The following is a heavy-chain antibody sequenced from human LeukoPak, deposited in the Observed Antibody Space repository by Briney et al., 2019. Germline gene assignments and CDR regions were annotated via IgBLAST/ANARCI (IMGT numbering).Heavy chain of an antibody. J-gene: IGHJ6*02. Sequence: GGSLRLSCAASGFTFSDYYMSWIRQAPGKGLEWVSYISSSGSTIYYADSVKGRFTISRDNAKNSLYLQMNSLRAEDTAVYYCARVGVRYYYGWGSYYNGGRGDYYGMDVWGQGTTVTVSS. D-gene: IGHD3-10*01. V-gene: IGHV3-11*01. CDR3: ARVGVRYYYGWGSYYNGGRGDYYGMDV. CDR1: GFTFSDYY. CDR2: ISSSGSTI.